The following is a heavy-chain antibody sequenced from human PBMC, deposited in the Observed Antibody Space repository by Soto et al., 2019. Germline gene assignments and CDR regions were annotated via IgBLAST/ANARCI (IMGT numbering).Heavy chain of an antibody. CDR2: IYYSGST. CDR3: AKEKISTSCCNWFDP. Sequence: PSETLSLTCTVSGGSIYSGGSYWSWIRQHPGKGKEWIGYIYYSGSTYYNPSLKSRFTISRDNSKNTLYLQMNSLRAEDTALYYCAKEKISTSCCNWFDPWGQGTLVTVSS. CDR1: GGSIYSGGSY. D-gene: IGHD2-2*01. V-gene: IGHV4-31*03. J-gene: IGHJ5*02.